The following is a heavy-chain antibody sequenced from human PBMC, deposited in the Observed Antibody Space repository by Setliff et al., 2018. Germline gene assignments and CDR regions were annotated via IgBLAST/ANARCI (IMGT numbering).Heavy chain of an antibody. J-gene: IGHJ6*03. CDR1: ADSDISYG. Sequence: ASVKVSCKVPADSDISYGISWLRQAPGQGPEWMGWISVYNGDTSYAQQFQGRVTITMDTSTNTAYMELRSLRSDDTAVYYCVREGVDTRSSTDYRYYMDVWGKGTTVTVSS. V-gene: IGHV1-18*01. CDR2: ISVYNGDT. D-gene: IGHD5-18*01. CDR3: VREGVDTRSSTDYRYYMDV.